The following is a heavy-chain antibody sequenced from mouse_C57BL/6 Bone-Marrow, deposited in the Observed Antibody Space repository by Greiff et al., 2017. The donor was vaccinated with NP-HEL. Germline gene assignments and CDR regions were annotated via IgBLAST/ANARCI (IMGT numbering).Heavy chain of an antibody. CDR1: GYSFTGYY. V-gene: IGHV1-42*01. J-gene: IGHJ3*01. CDR3: VHFYYGYDEGFFAY. CDR2: INPSTGGT. D-gene: IGHD2-2*01. Sequence: EVQLQQSGPELVKPGASVKISCKASGYSFTGYYMNWVKQSPEKSLEWIGEINPSTGGTTYNQKFKAKATLTVDKSSSTAYMQLKSLTSEDSAVYYCVHFYYGYDEGFFAYWGQGTLVTVSA.